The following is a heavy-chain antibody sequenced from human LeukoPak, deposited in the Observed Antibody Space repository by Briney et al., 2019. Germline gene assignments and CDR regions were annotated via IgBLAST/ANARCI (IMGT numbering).Heavy chain of an antibody. V-gene: IGHV3-53*01. CDR3: ANEVSFDY. J-gene: IGHJ4*02. CDR2: IFAGGST. Sequence: GGSLRLSCATSGLTVSGIYMSWVRQAPGKGPEWVSVIFAGGSTYYTDSVKGRFTISRDNAKNTLYVQMNSLRAEDTAVYYCANEVSFDYWGQGTLVTVSS. CDR1: GLTVSGIY.